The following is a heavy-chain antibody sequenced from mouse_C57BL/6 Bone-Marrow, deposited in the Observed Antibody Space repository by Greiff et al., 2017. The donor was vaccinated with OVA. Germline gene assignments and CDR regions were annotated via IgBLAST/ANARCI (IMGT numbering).Heavy chain of an antibody. V-gene: IGHV1-64*01. D-gene: IGHD1-1*01. J-gene: IGHJ3*01. CDR1: GYTFTSYR. Sequence: QVQLQQPGAELVKPGASVTLSCKASGYTFTSYRMHWVKQRPGQGLEWIGMIHPNSGSTNYNEKFKSKATLTVDKSYSTAYMQLSSLTSEDSAVYYCARSGITTVVATPPGFAYWGQGTLVTVSA. CDR3: ARSGITTVVATPPGFAY. CDR2: IHPNSGST.